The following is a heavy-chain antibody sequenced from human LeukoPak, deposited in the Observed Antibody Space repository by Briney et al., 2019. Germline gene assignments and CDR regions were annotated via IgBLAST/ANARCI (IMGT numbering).Heavy chain of an antibody. D-gene: IGHD3-10*01. CDR1: GGSISSYY. Sequence: SSETLSLTCTVSGGSISSYYWSWIRQPPGKGLEWIGYIYYSGSTNYNPSLKSRVTISVDTSKNQSSLKLSSVTAADTAVYYCARTLWFGEGYYYYYGMDVWGQGTTVTVSS. J-gene: IGHJ6*02. CDR3: ARTLWFGEGYYYYYGMDV. V-gene: IGHV4-59*01. CDR2: IYYSGST.